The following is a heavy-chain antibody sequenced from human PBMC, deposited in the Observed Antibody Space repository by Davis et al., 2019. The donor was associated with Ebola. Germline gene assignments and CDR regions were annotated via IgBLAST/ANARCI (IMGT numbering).Heavy chain of an antibody. J-gene: IGHJ3*02. D-gene: IGHD3-10*01. Sequence: GGSLRLSCAASGFSFSSYSMHWVRQAPGKGLEWVSSIGTTSGYIFYVDSVKGRFTISRDNAKNSLYLQMNSLRAEDTAVYYCATDNSYYTFDIWGQGTMVTVSS. CDR2: IGTTSGYI. CDR1: GFSFSSYS. V-gene: IGHV3-21*01. CDR3: ATDNSYYTFDI.